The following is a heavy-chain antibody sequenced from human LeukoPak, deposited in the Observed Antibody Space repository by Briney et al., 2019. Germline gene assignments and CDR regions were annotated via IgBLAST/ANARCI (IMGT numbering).Heavy chain of an antibody. J-gene: IGHJ4*02. CDR3: VTGAPWV. CDR1: GGTFSSYA. V-gene: IGHV1-8*02. Sequence: ASVKVSCKASGGTFSSYAISWVRQAPGQGLEWMGWMDPKTGKSGYAQKFQGRVSMTRNTSITTAYLEFSSLTPADTAIYYCVTGAPWVWGQGTLIVVSS. D-gene: IGHD1-26*01. CDR2: MDPKTGKS.